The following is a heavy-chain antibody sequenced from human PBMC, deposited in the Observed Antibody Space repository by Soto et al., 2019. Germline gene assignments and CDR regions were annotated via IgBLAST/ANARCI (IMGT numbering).Heavy chain of an antibody. CDR3: IRGRQGWVQL. CDR2: IYYSGST. Sequence: PSETLSLTCTVSGGSINNHYWSWIRQPPGKGLEWIGYIYYSGSTNYNPSLKSRVTISVDTSKNHFSLNLTSLRVEDTALYYCIRGRQGWVQLWGRGTLVTVSS. CDR1: GGSINNHY. J-gene: IGHJ1*01. V-gene: IGHV4-59*11. D-gene: IGHD6-19*01.